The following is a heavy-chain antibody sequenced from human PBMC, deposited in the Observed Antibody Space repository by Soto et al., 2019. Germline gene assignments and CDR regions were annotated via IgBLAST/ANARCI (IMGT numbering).Heavy chain of an antibody. CDR3: AKDPNYDFWSGFSAVYFDY. D-gene: IGHD3-3*01. CDR2: VSGRGGDT. Sequence: EVHLLQSGGGLVQPGGSLRLSCAASGFSFSSFALSWVRQSPGKGLEWVAAVSGRGGDTYYANSVKGRFTISRDNSQTTLFLQMNSLRAEDSAIYYWAKDPNYDFWSGFSAVYFDYWGQGTLVTVSS. J-gene: IGHJ4*02. V-gene: IGHV3-23*01. CDR1: GFSFSSFA.